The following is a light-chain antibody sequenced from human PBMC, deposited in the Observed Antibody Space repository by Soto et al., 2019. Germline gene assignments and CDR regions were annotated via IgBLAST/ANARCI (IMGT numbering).Light chain of an antibody. CDR1: QSLTSSS. Sequence: IVLTQSPYTMSLSPGQRASLSCRAGQSLTSSSLAWYQHKPGQAPRLLPYGASSRATGIPDRFSGSGSGTDFTLTISRLEPEDFAVYYCQQYDSSPRTFGQGTRLEIK. CDR2: GAS. CDR3: QQYDSSPRT. V-gene: IGKV3-20*01. J-gene: IGKJ2*01.